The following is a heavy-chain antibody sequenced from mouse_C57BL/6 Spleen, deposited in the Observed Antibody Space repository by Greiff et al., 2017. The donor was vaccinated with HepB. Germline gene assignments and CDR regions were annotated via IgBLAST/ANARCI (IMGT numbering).Heavy chain of an antibody. D-gene: IGHD2-4*01. CDR2: ISSGSSTI. Sequence: EVMLVESGGGLVKPGGSLKLSCAASGFTFSDYGMHWVRQAPEKGLEWVAYISSGSSTIYYADTVKGRFTLSRDNAKNTLFLQMTSLRSEDTAMYYCARRDYERYFDYWGQGTTLTVSS. J-gene: IGHJ2*01. CDR1: GFTFSDYG. V-gene: IGHV5-17*01. CDR3: ARRDYERYFDY.